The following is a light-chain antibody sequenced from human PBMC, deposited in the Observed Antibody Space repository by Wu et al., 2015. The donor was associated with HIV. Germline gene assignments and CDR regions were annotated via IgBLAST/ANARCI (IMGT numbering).Light chain of an antibody. CDR1: QSVSSY. V-gene: IGKV3-11*01. J-gene: IGKJ2*01. CDR3: QQRSNWPRT. CDR2: DAS. Sequence: EVVLTQSPATLSLSPGERATLSCRASQSVSSYLAWYQQKPGQAPRLLIFDASNRATGIPARFSGSGSGTDFTLTISSLEPEDIAIYYCQQRSNWPRTFGQGTKAGDQT.